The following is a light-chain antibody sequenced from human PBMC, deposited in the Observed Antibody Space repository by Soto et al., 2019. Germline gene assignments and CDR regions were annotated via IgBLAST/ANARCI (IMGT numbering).Light chain of an antibody. CDR1: QSISSW. V-gene: IGKV1-5*03. CDR3: QQYSSSWYT. CDR2: KAS. J-gene: IGKJ2*01. Sequence: DLQMTQSPSTLSASVGDRVSITCRASQSISSWLAWYQQKPGKAPKLLIYKASSLESGVPSRFSGSGSGTEFPLTISSLPPDDFATYYCQQYSSSWYTFGQGTKLEIK.